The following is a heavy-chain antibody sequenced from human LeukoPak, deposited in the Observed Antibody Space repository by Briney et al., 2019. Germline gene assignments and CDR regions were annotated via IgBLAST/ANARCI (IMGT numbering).Heavy chain of an antibody. Sequence: SETLSLTCTVSGGSISSSSYYWGWIRQPPGKGLEWIGNIFYSGSTSYKPSLKSRVTISLDTSKNQFSLNLSSVTAADTAVYYWASQYNSYASGADFWGQGTLVTVSS. CDR3: ASQYNSYASGADF. CDR1: GGSISSSSYY. J-gene: IGHJ4*02. V-gene: IGHV4-39*01. D-gene: IGHD5-18*01. CDR2: IFYSGST.